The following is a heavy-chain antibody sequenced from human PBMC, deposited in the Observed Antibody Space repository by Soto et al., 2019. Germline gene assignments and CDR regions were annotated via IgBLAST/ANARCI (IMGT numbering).Heavy chain of an antibody. J-gene: IGHJ3*02. V-gene: IGHV3-30*03. Sequence: GGSLRLSCAASGFTFSSYGMHWVRQAPGKGLEWVAVISYDGSNKYYADSVKGRFTISRDNSKNTLYLQMNSLRAEDTAVYYCASRIAVADAFDIWGQGTMVTVSS. CDR2: ISYDGSNK. CDR3: ASRIAVADAFDI. D-gene: IGHD6-19*01. CDR1: GFTFSSYG.